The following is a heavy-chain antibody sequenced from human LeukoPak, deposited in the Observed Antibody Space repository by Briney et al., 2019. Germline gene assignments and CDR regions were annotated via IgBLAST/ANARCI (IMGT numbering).Heavy chain of an antibody. J-gene: IGHJ4*02. CDR1: GFTFSSYS. CDR2: ISSSSSYI. Sequence: GGSLRLSCAASGFTFSSYSMNWVRQAPGKGLGWVSSISSSSSYIYYADSVKGRFTISRDNAKNSLYLQMNSLRAEDTAVYYCARESATAGDFDYWGQGTLVTVSS. V-gene: IGHV3-21*01. D-gene: IGHD1-26*01. CDR3: ARESATAGDFDY.